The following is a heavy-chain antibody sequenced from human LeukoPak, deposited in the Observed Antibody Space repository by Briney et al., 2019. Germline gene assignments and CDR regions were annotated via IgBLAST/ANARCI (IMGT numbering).Heavy chain of an antibody. CDR3: AKGLPGIAVAGTDY. Sequence: GRSLRLSCAASGFTFSSYGMHWVRQAPGKGLEWVAVTSYDGSNKYYADSVKGRFTISRDNSKNTLYLQMNSLRAEDTAVYYCAKGLPGIAVAGTDYWGQGTLVTVSS. J-gene: IGHJ4*02. D-gene: IGHD6-19*01. CDR1: GFTFSSYG. CDR2: TSYDGSNK. V-gene: IGHV3-30*18.